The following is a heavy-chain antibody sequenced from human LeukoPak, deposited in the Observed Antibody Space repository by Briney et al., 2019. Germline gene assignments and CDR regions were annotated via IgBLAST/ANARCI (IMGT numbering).Heavy chain of an antibody. CDR3: ARDFRATRPRTAIAVNAFDI. Sequence: GGSLRLSCAASGFTFSSYSMNWVRQAPGKGLEWVSSISSSSSYIYYADSVKGRFTISRDNAKNSLYLQMGSLRAEDMAVYYCARDFRATRPRTAIAVNAFDIWGQGTMVTVSS. CDR2: ISSSSSYI. CDR1: GFTFSSYS. J-gene: IGHJ3*02. V-gene: IGHV3-21*01. D-gene: IGHD6-19*01.